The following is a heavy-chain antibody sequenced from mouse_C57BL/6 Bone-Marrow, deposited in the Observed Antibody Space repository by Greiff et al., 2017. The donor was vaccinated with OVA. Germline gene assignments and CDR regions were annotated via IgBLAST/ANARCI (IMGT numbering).Heavy chain of an antibody. J-gene: IGHJ4*01. CDR3: ARRLLPYDAMDY. V-gene: IGHV5-17*01. D-gene: IGHD2-3*01. CDR2: ISSGSSTI. CDR1: GFTFSDYG. Sequence: EVMLVESGGGLVKPGGSLKLSCAASGFTFSDYGMHWVRQAPEKGLEWVAYISSGSSTIYYADTVKGRFTISRDNAKNTLFLQMTSLRAEDTAMYYCARRLLPYDAMDYWGQGTSVTVSS.